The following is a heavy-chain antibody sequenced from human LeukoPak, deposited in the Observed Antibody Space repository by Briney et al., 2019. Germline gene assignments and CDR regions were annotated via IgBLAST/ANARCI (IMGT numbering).Heavy chain of an antibody. CDR1: GFTFTNAW. CDR3: TTVSSVAVDF. CDR2: IKSETDGGTA. D-gene: IGHD2-15*01. V-gene: IGHV3-15*01. J-gene: IGHJ4*02. Sequence: PGGSLRLSCAASGFTFTNAWVSWVRQAPGKGLEWVGRIKSETDGGTADYAAPAKGRFTISRDESKNMLYLQMNSLKTEDTAVYYCTTVSSVAVDFWGQGTLVTVSS.